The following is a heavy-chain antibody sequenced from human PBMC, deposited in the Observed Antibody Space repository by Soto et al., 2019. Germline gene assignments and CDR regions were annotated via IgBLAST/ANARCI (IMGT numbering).Heavy chain of an antibody. V-gene: IGHV1-2*02. D-gene: IGHD3-3*01. J-gene: IGHJ6*02. CDR2: INPNSGGT. Sequence: GASVKVSCKASGYTFTGYYMHWVRQAPGQGLEWMGWINPNSGGTNYAQKFQGRVTMTRDTSISTAYMELCRLRSDDTAVYYCARDLPLSHMPFWSGYYGTFDYYGMDVWGQGTTVTVSS. CDR1: GYTFTGYY. CDR3: ARDLPLSHMPFWSGYYGTFDYYGMDV.